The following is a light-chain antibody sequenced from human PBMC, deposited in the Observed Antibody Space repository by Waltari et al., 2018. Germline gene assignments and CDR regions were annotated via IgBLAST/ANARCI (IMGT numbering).Light chain of an antibody. Sequence: QSALTQPASVSGSPGPSISISCTGTSSDVGDYNYVSWYQQHPGKAPKLMIYDVTKRPSGVSTRFSGSKSGNTASLTISGLQAEDEADYYCSSYTSSSTWVFGGGTKLTVL. V-gene: IGLV2-14*01. CDR1: SSDVGDYNY. CDR3: SSYTSSSTWV. J-gene: IGLJ3*02. CDR2: DVT.